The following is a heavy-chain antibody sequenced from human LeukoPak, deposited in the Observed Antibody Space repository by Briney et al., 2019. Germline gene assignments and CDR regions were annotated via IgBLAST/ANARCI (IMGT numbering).Heavy chain of an antibody. D-gene: IGHD2-2*01. Sequence: ASVKVSCKTSGYTFVNYGINWVRQAPGQGLEWMGWISLKSGSAGYAQRVRGRVTLTTDTSTNTAYMELRSLRADDTAVYYCARVSYLRPYQLDSWGQGTLVSISS. CDR1: GYTFVNYG. V-gene: IGHV1-18*01. CDR3: ARVSYLRPYQLDS. J-gene: IGHJ4*02. CDR2: ISLKSGSA.